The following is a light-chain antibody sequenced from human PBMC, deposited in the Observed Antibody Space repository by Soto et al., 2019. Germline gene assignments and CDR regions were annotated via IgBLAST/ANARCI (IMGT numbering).Light chain of an antibody. V-gene: IGKV1-6*01. CDR1: QGIRND. Sequence: AIQMTQSPSSLSASVGDRVTITCRASQGIRNDLGWYQQKPGKAPKLLIFAASSLESGVPSRFSGSGSGTDFTLTISSLQPEDFATYYCLQDYNYPLTFGQGTKVEIK. CDR2: AAS. J-gene: IGKJ2*01. CDR3: LQDYNYPLT.